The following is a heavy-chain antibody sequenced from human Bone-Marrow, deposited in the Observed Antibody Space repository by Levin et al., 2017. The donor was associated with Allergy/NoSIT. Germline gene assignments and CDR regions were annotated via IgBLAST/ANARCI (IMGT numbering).Heavy chain of an antibody. CDR2: MSGVDNNR. CDR1: GFTFSDSA. Sequence: GESLKISCAASGFTFSDSAMTWVRQAPGKGLEWVAAMSGVDNNRYYADSVKGRFTVSRDNSKNTMFLQMNSLRAGDTAIYYCAKAPTRLGSYYFDFWGQGTLVSVSS. V-gene: IGHV3-23*01. J-gene: IGHJ4*02. D-gene: IGHD3-10*01. CDR3: AKAPTRLGSYYFDF.